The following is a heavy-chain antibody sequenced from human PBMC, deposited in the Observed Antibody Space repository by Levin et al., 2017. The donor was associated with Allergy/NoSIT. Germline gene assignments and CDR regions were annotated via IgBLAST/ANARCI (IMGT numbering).Heavy chain of an antibody. CDR2: ISYDGSNK. D-gene: IGHD3-16*01. Sequence: GGSLRLSCAASGFTFSSYAMHWVRQAPGKGLEWVAVISYDGSNKYYADSVKGRFTISRDNSKNTLYLQMNSLRAEDTAVYYCARDSAALGTNYYYYMDVWGKGTTVTVSS. CDR1: GFTFSSYA. CDR3: ARDSAALGTNYYYYMDV. V-gene: IGHV3-30-3*01. J-gene: IGHJ6*03.